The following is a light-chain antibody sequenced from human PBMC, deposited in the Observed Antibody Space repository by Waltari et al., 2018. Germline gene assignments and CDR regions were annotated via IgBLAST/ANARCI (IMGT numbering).Light chain of an antibody. CDR1: ISNIGNYS. V-gene: IGLV1-51*01. J-gene: IGLJ2*01. CDR3: ATWDNGLNEVV. Sequence: QSVLTQPPSVSAAPGQKVTLSCSGSISNIGNYSVSWYHQLPGAAPKLLIYDNNKRPSGIPDRFSASKSGTSATLGITGLQVGDEADYYCATWDNGLNEVVFGGGTKLTVL. CDR2: DNN.